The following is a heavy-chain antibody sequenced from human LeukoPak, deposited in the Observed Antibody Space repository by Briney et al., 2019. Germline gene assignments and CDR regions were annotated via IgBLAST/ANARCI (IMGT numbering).Heavy chain of an antibody. CDR1: GYSISSGYF. CDR2: VMHGGNT. J-gene: IGHJ3*02. V-gene: IGHV4-38-2*02. Sequence: SETLSLTCSVSGYSISSGYFWAWIRQPPRKGLEWIGSVMHGGNTHYNPSLKGRVTISVDTSKNQFSLKLNSVTAADTAVYYCAREASIYSAGWYDAFNIWGQGTMVPVSS. D-gene: IGHD6-19*01. CDR3: AREASIYSAGWYDAFNI.